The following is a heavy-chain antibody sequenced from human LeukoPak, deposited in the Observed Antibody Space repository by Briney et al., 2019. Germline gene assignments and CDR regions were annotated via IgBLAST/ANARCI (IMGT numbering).Heavy chain of an antibody. D-gene: IGHD4-11*01. CDR2: INDYNGNT. CDR1: VYTLTSYG. J-gene: IGHJ5*02. CDR3: ARDLYRDSLPVSWFDP. Sequence: ASVKVSCKASVYTLTSYGISWVRQAPGQEVEWMGWINDYNGNTNNAHKLQGRVTMTTDKSTSTAYMELRSLRSDDTAVYYCARDLYRDSLPVSWFDPGGEGTLVTVSS. V-gene: IGHV1-18*01.